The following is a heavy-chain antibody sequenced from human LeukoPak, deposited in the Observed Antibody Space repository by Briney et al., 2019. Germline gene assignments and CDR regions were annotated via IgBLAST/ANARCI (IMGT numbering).Heavy chain of an antibody. J-gene: IGHJ4*02. CDR2: ISGSGGST. CDR3: AKESTLRGYYFDY. D-gene: IGHD4-23*01. Sequence: PGGSLRLSCAASGFTLTRYWMSWVRQAPGKGLEWVSAISGSGGSTYYADSVKGRFTISRDNSKNTLYLQMNSLRAEDTAVYYCAKESTLRGYYFDYWGQGTLVTVSS. V-gene: IGHV3-23*01. CDR1: GFTLTRYW.